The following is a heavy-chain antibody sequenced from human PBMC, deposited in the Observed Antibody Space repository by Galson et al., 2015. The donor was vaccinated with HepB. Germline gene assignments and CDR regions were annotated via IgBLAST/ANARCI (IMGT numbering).Heavy chain of an antibody. Sequence: SLRLSCAASGFTVSSSYMTWVRQAPGKELEWVSLTYSNGHTYYADAVKGRFTISRDESKNTLQLQMNSLRAEDTAVYFCAKTINVIRGGKAYGMDVWGQGTTVTVS. CDR1: GFTVSSSY. D-gene: IGHD3-10*01. V-gene: IGHV3-53*01. CDR3: AKTINVIRGGKAYGMDV. J-gene: IGHJ6*02. CDR2: TYSNGHT.